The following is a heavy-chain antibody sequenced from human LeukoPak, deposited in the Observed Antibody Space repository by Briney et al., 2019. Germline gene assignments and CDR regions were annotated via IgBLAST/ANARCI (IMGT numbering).Heavy chain of an antibody. CDR3: ARELYCSSTSCPSQH. Sequence: PSETLSRTCTVSVGSISSYYWSWIRQPAGKGLEWIGRIYTSGSTNYNPSLKSRVTMSVDTSKNQFSLKLSSVTAADTAVYYCARELYCSSTSCPSQHWGQGTLVTVSS. V-gene: IGHV4-4*07. J-gene: IGHJ1*01. D-gene: IGHD2-2*01. CDR1: VGSISSYY. CDR2: IYTSGST.